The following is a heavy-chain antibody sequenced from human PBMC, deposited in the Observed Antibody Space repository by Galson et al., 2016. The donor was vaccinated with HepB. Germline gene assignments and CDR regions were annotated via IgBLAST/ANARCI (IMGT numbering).Heavy chain of an antibody. V-gene: IGHV3-48*02. Sequence: SLRLSCAASGFILSVYNMNWARQAPGKGLEWIAWITSGSDTMYYADSVKGRFTISRDNAKNSLYLEMNSLRDEDTAVYYCARDDYFRLGYWGQGTLVTVSS. J-gene: IGHJ4*02. CDR2: ITSGSDTM. D-gene: IGHD3-16*01. CDR3: ARDDYFRLGY. CDR1: GFILSVYN.